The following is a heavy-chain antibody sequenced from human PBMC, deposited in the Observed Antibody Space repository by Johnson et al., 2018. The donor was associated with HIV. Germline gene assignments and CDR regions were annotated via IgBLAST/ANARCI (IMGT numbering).Heavy chain of an antibody. J-gene: IGHJ3*02. CDR3: ARDSTLYYGSGSYGDAPHFGVAFDI. D-gene: IGHD3-10*01. CDR1: GFTFSSYA. V-gene: IGHV3-30*14. Sequence: QVQLVESGGGLVQPGRSLRLSCAASGFTFSSYAMHWVRQAPGKGLEWVAVISYDGSNKYYADSVKGRFTISRDNSKNTLYLQMNSLRAGDTAVYYCARDSTLYYGSGSYGDAPHFGVAFDIWGQGTMVTVSS. CDR2: ISYDGSNK.